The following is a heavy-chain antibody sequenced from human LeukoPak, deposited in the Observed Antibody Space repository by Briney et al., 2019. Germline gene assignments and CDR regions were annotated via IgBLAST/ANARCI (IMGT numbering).Heavy chain of an antibody. CDR1: GFTFSSYA. Sequence: GGSLRLSCAVSGFTFSSYAMSWVRQAPGKALEWVSVIYSGGSTHYADSVKGRFTISRDNSKNTLYLQMNSLRAEDTAVYYCARVRYDFWSGLPDYWGQGTLVTVSS. CDR2: IYSGGST. CDR3: ARVRYDFWSGLPDY. V-gene: IGHV3-53*01. J-gene: IGHJ4*02. D-gene: IGHD3-3*01.